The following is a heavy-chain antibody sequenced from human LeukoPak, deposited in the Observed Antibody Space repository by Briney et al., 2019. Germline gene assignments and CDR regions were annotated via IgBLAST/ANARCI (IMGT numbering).Heavy chain of an antibody. Sequence: GGSLRLSCAASGFTFSSYGMHWVRLAPGKGLEWVAFIRYDGSNKYYADSVKGRFTISRDNSKNTLYLQMNSLRAEDTAVYYCAKTYYYDSSVYYYMGIDYWGQGTLVTVSS. CDR3: AKTYYYDSSVYYYMGIDY. J-gene: IGHJ4*02. V-gene: IGHV3-30*02. CDR1: GFTFSSYG. CDR2: IRYDGSNK. D-gene: IGHD3-22*01.